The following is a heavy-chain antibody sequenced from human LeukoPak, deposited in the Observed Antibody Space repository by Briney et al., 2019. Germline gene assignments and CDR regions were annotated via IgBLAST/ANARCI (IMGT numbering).Heavy chain of an antibody. J-gene: IGHJ4*02. CDR3: ARLANYYDSSGLPYYFDY. V-gene: IGHV1-18*01. Sequence: ASVKVSCKASGYTFTSYGISWVRQAPGQGLEWMGWISAYNGNTNYAQKLQGRFTMTTDTSTSTAYMELRSLRSDDTAVYYCARLANYYDSSGLPYYFDYWGQGTLVTVSS. CDR1: GYTFTSYG. CDR2: ISAYNGNT. D-gene: IGHD3-22*01.